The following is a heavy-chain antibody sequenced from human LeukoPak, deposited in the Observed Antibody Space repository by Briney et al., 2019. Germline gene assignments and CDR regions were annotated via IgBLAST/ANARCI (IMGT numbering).Heavy chain of an antibody. CDR1: GFTFSSYG. Sequence: PGRSLRLSCAASGFTFSSYGMHWVRQAPGKGLEWVAVISYDGSNKYYADSVKGRFTISRDNSKNTLYLQMNSLRAEDTAVYYCAKGVIEMATIDDGDYFDYWGQGTLVTVSS. J-gene: IGHJ4*02. CDR2: ISYDGSNK. D-gene: IGHD5-24*01. CDR3: AKGVIEMATIDDGDYFDY. V-gene: IGHV3-30*18.